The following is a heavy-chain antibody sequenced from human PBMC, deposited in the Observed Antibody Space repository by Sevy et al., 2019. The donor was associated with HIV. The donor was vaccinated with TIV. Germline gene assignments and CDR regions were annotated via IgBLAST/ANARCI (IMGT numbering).Heavy chain of an antibody. D-gene: IGHD1-26*01. V-gene: IGHV3-33*06. CDR2: IWYDGSNK. J-gene: IGHJ5*02. CDR3: AKDVRYSGSYRPRGFDP. CDR1: GFTFSSYG. Sequence: GGSLRLSCAASGFTFSSYGMHWVRQAPGKGLEWVAVIWYDGSNKYYADSVKGRFTISRDNSKNTLYLQMNSLRAEDTAVYYCAKDVRYSGSYRPRGFDPWGQGTLVTVSS.